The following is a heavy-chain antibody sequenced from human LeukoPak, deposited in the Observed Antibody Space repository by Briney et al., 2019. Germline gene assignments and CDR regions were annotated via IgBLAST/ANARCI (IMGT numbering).Heavy chain of an antibody. D-gene: IGHD3-22*01. CDR1: RLTFSSYS. V-gene: IGHV3-48*01. CDR3: ARSGSSYDGSQSWFDY. J-gene: IGHJ4*02. CDR2: ISSGSSTI. Sequence: GWSLRLSCATSRLTFSSYSMNWVRQAPGKGLEWISYISSGSSTIYYADSVKGRFTISRDNAKNSLYLHLSSLRAEDTAVYYCARSGSSYDGSQSWFDYWGQGTLATVSS.